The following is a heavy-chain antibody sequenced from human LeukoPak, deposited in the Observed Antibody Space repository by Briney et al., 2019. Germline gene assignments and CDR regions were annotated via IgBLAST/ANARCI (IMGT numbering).Heavy chain of an antibody. CDR3: ARAIVGNWAYWYFDL. CDR2: IYTSGST. J-gene: IGHJ2*01. CDR1: GGSISSYY. D-gene: IGHD7-27*01. V-gene: IGHV4-4*08. Sequence: PSETLSLTCTVSGGSISSYYWSWIRQPPGKGLEWIGYIYTSGSTNYNPSLKSRVTMSVDTSKNQFSLKLSSVTAADTAVYYCARAIVGNWAYWYFDLWGRGTLVTVSS.